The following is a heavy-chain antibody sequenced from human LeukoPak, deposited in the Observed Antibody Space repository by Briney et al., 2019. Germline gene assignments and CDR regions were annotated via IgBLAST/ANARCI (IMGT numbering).Heavy chain of an antibody. CDR3: ARDYYDSSGYSDY. CDR2: ISGSGSTM. CDR1: RFTFSDYY. Sequence: ESGGSLRLSCAASRFTFSDYYMSWIRQAPGKGLEWVSYISGSGSTMYYADSVKGRFTISRDNAKNSLYLQMNSLRAEDTAVYYCARDYYDSSGYSDYWGQGTLVTVSS. V-gene: IGHV3-11*01. D-gene: IGHD3-22*01. J-gene: IGHJ4*02.